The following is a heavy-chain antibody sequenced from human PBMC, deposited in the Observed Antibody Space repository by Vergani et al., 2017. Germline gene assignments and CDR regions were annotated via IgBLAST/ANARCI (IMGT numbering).Heavy chain of an antibody. CDR3: VKDAGSYENFFDS. D-gene: IGHD1-26*01. V-gene: IGHV3-23*01. CDR1: GFRLATNA. CDR2: FTEVGGST. J-gene: IGHJ4*02. Sequence: EVQLLESGGGLKQPGGSVRLSSAAPGFRLATNAITWVPRAPGKGLEWVSAFTEVGGSTYYADSFKGRFIIPRDNSRDTLYLQMNSLRPEDTATYYCVKDAGSYENFFDSWGQGTLVTVSS.